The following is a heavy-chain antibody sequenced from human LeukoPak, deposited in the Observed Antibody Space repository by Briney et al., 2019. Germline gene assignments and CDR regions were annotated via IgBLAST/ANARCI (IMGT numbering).Heavy chain of an antibody. CDR3: ARMSEI. J-gene: IGHJ4*02. CDR2: IWYDGSKT. V-gene: IGHV3-33*08. CDR1: GFTFSSYA. Sequence: GGSLRLSCAASGFTFSSYAMSWVRQAPGKGLEWVAAIWYDGSKTSYTDSVKGRFTVSRDISKNTVYLQMNGLKAEDTAIYYCARMSEIWGQGTLVTVSS.